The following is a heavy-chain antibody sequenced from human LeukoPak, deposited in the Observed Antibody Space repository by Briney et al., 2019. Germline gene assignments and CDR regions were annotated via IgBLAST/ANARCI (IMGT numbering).Heavy chain of an antibody. D-gene: IGHD2-8*01. CDR2: ISSSSSYI. CDR3: ASGRCTNGVCYKGYY. CDR1: GFTFSSYS. Sequence: GGSLRLSCAASGFTFSSYSMNWVRQAPGKGLEWVSPISSSSSYIYYADSVKGRFTISRDNAKNSLYLQMNSLRAEDTAVYYCASGRCTNGVCYKGYYWGQGTLVTVSS. J-gene: IGHJ4*02. V-gene: IGHV3-21*01.